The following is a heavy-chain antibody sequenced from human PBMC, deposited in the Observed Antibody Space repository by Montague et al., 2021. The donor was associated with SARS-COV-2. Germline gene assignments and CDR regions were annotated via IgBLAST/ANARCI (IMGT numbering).Heavy chain of an antibody. CDR2: IYTSGST. D-gene: IGHD6-25*01. Sequence: TLSLTCTVSGGSIRSSRYYWSWIRQPAGKGLEWIGRIYTSGSTNYNPSLKSRVTISVDTSKNQFSLKLSSVTAADTAVYYCARDGYSSGWNGLHWFDPWGQGTLVTVSS. V-gene: IGHV4-61*02. CDR3: ARDGYSSGWNGLHWFDP. CDR1: GGSIRSSRYY. J-gene: IGHJ5*02.